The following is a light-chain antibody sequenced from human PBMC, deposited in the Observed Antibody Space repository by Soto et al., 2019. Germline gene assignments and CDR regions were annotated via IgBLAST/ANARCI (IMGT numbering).Light chain of an antibody. Sequence: EIVMTQSPATLSVSPGEKATLSCRASQSVSNNLACFQQKPGQVPRLLIYGASNRATGVSARFSGSGSGADFTLTISRLEPEDFAVYYCQQYGSSPRTFGQGTKVDIK. CDR2: GAS. J-gene: IGKJ1*01. V-gene: IGKV3-20*01. CDR1: QSVSNN. CDR3: QQYGSSPRT.